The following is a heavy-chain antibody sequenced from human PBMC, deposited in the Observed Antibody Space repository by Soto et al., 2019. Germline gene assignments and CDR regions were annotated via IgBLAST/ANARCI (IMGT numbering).Heavy chain of an antibody. J-gene: IGHJ3*02. D-gene: IGHD3-3*01. V-gene: IGHV4-28*01. CDR1: GYSISSSNW. Sequence: QVQLQESGPGLVKPSDTLSLTCAVSGYSISSSNWWGWIRQPPGKGLEWIGYIYYSGSTYYNPSLKSRVTMTVDTSKNQFSLKLSSVTAVDTAVYYCARTFHYDFWSGPGNAFDIWGQGTMVTVSS. CDR2: IYYSGST. CDR3: ARTFHYDFWSGPGNAFDI.